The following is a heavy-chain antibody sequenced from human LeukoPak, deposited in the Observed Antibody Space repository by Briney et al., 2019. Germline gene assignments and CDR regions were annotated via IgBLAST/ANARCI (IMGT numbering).Heavy chain of an antibody. D-gene: IGHD6-13*01. V-gene: IGHV4-4*07. CDR3: ARVSVSSSWYGGWFDP. CDR1: GGSISSYY. J-gene: IGHJ5*02. Sequence: SETLSLTCTVSGGSISSYYWSWIRQPAGKGLEWIGRIYTSGSTNYNPSLKSRVTMSVDTSKNQFSLKLSSVTAADTAVYYCARVSVSSSWYGGWFDPWGQGTLVTVSS. CDR2: IYTSGST.